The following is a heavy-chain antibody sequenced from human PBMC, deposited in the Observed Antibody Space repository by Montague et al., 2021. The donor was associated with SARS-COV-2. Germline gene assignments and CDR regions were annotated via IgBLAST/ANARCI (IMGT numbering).Heavy chain of an antibody. CDR2: IYYSGST. J-gene: IGHJ6*02. V-gene: IGHV4-61*01. CDR3: ARDPWRITIFGVVTRYGMDV. D-gene: IGHD3-3*01. Sequence: SETLSLTCTVSGGSVSSGSYYWSWIRQPPGKGLEWIGYIYYSGSTNYNPSLKSRVTISVDTSKNQFSLKLSSVTAADTAVYYCARDPWRITIFGVVTRYGMDVWVQGTTVTVSS. CDR1: GGSVSSGSYY.